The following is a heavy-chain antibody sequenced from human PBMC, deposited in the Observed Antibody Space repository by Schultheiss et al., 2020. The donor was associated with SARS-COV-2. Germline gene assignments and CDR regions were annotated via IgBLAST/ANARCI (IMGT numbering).Heavy chain of an antibody. V-gene: IGHV1-2*02. CDR1: GYTFTGYY. Sequence: ASVKVSCKASGYTFTGYYMHWVRQAPGQGLEWMGWMNPNSGNTGYAQKFQGRVTMTRDTSISTAYMELSRLRAEDTAVYYCAKTVVVIALDAFDIWGQGTMVTVSS. D-gene: IGHD2-21*01. CDR2: MNPNSGNT. J-gene: IGHJ3*02. CDR3: AKTVVVIALDAFDI.